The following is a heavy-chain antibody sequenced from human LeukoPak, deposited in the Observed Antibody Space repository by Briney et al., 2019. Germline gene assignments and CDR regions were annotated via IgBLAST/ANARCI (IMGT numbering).Heavy chain of an antibody. CDR1: GGSFSGYY. J-gene: IGHJ4*02. Sequence: SETLSLTCAVYGGSFSGYYWSWIRQPPGKGLEWIGEINHSGSTNYNPSLKSRVTISVDMSKNQFSLKLSSVTAADTAVYYCARGAALEWLPRFDYWGQGTLVTVSS. CDR2: INHSGST. D-gene: IGHD3-3*01. CDR3: ARGAALEWLPRFDY. V-gene: IGHV4-34*01.